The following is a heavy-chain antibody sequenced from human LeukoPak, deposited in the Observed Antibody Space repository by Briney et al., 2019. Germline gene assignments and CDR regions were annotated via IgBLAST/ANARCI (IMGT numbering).Heavy chain of an antibody. V-gene: IGHV1-8*03. J-gene: IGHJ3*02. CDR3: ARDLDPQQLVVFNAFAI. CDR2: MNPNSGNT. D-gene: IGHD6-13*01. Sequence: ASVKVSCKASGYTFTSYDINWVRQATGQGLEWMGWMNPNSGNTGYAQKSQGRVTITRNTSISTAYMELSSLRSEDTAVYYCARDLDPQQLVVFNAFAIWGQGTMVTVSS. CDR1: GYTFTSYD.